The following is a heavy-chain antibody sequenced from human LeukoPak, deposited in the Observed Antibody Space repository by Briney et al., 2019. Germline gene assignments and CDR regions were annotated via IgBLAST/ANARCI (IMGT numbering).Heavy chain of an antibody. J-gene: IGHJ3*02. Sequence: GGSLRLSCEASGFTFSRYWMHWVRQAPGKGLVWVSRISSDESGTIYADPVMGRFTISRDNAKNTLYLQMNSLRAEDTAVYYCARGSGYDFAFDIWGQGTMVTVSS. V-gene: IGHV3-74*01. CDR1: GFTFSRYW. CDR2: ISSDESGT. CDR3: ARGSGYDFAFDI. D-gene: IGHD5-12*01.